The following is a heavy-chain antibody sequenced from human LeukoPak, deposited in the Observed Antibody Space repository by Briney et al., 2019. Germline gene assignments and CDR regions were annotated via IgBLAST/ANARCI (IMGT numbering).Heavy chain of an antibody. CDR1: GGSLSNYY. CDR3: ARRSWGSDFDY. CDR2: IYSSGST. Sequence: SETLSLTCSVSGGSLSNYYWTWIRQPPRKGLEWMGYIYSSGSTNYNPSLRSRVSISSDTSDNQFSRNLSSVTSAHTTRYYCARRSWGSDFDYWGQGALVTVSS. J-gene: IGHJ4*02. V-gene: IGHV4-59*01. D-gene: IGHD3-16*01.